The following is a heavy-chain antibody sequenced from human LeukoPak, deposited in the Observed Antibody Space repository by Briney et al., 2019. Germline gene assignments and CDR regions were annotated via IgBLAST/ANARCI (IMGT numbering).Heavy chain of an antibody. Sequence: SETLSLTCTVSGGSISTYYWSWIRQPPGKGLEWIGYIYYSGSTNYNPSLKSRVTISVDTSKNQFSLKLSSVTAADTAVYYCARAGYGYDLSEQIDDAFDIWGQGTMVTVSS. CDR2: IYYSGST. D-gene: IGHD3/OR15-3a*01. V-gene: IGHV4-59*01. J-gene: IGHJ3*02. CDR1: GGSISTYY. CDR3: ARAGYGYDLSEQIDDAFDI.